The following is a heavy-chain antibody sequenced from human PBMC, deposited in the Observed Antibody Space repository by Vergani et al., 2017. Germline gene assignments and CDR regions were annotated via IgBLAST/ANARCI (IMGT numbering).Heavy chain of an antibody. V-gene: IGHV1-45*02. CDR1: GYTFTYRY. CDR3: ARESPFRDTKSYYYYYGMDV. J-gene: IGHJ6*02. Sequence: QMQLVQSGAEVKKTGSSVKVSCKASGYTFTYRYLHWVRQAPGQALEWMGWITPFNGNTNYAQKLPGRVTMTTDTSTSTAYMELRSLRSDDTAVYYCARESPFRDTKSYYYYYGMDVWGQGTTVTVSS. CDR2: ITPFNGNT. D-gene: IGHD2-8*01.